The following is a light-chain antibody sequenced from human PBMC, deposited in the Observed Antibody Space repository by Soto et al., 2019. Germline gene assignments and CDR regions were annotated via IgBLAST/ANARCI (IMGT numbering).Light chain of an antibody. CDR2: RTS. V-gene: IGKV1-5*03. CDR1: QTISGW. J-gene: IGKJ1*01. Sequence: DIQMTQSPSTLSASVGDTVTITCRASQTISGWLAWYQEKPGKAPKLLIYRTSTLENGVLSRFSGSGSGTEFTLSISSLQSDDSATYWCQHYNPDSLTWTFGQGTRVEIK. CDR3: QHYNPDSLTWT.